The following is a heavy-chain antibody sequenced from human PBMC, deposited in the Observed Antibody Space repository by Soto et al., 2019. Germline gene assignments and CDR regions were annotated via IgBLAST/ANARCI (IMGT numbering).Heavy chain of an antibody. D-gene: IGHD3-10*01. CDR3: ARRGREGNSYYMDV. CDR2: INPNSGGT. Sequence: VASVKVSCKASGYTFTGYYMHWVRQAPGQGLEWMGWINPNSGGTNYAQKFQGWVTMTRDTSISTAYMELSRLRSDDTAVYYCARRGREGNSYYMDVWGQGTTVTVSS. J-gene: IGHJ6*02. CDR1: GYTFTGYY. V-gene: IGHV1-2*04.